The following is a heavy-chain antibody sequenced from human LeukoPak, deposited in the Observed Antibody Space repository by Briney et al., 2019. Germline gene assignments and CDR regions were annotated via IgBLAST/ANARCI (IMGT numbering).Heavy chain of an antibody. J-gene: IGHJ6*03. CDR1: GGSFSGYY. CDR2: INHSGST. CDR3: ARVGSSSWYGPSSLGHYYYYMDV. Sequence: SETLSLTCAVYGGSFSGYYWSWIRQPPGKGLEWIGEINHSGSTNYNPSLKSRVTISVDTSKNQFSLKLSSVTAADTAVYYCARVGSSSWYGPSSLGHYYYYMDVWGKGTTVTVSS. D-gene: IGHD6-13*01. V-gene: IGHV4-34*01.